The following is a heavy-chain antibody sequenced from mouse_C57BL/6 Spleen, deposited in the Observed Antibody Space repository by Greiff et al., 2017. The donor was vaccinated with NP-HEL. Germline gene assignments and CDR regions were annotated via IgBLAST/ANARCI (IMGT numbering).Heavy chain of an antibody. CDR1: GYPFPDYE. Sequence: QVQLQPSGAELVRPGASVTLSCKASGYPFPDYEMHWVKQTPVPGLEWIGAIAPETGGSAYNQKFKGKAILTADKSSSTAYMELRSLTSEDSAVYYCTRSRDYYAMDYGGQGTSVTVAS. CDR3: TRSRDYYAMDY. J-gene: IGHJ4*01. CDR2: IAPETGGS. V-gene: IGHV1-15*01.